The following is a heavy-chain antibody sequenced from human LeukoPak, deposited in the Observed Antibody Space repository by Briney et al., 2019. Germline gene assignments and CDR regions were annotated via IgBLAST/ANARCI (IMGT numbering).Heavy chain of an antibody. Sequence: PGGSLRLSCAASGFTFSNYAMMWVRQAPGKRLEWISSITGSGDGTYYADSVRGRFTISRDNSENTLYLQVNSLRVEDTAVYFCVKGFVHPTYYFDYWGQGAPVTVSS. CDR1: GFTFSNYA. CDR2: ITGSGDGT. D-gene: IGHD3-10*01. CDR3: VKGFVHPTYYFDY. V-gene: IGHV3-23*01. J-gene: IGHJ4*02.